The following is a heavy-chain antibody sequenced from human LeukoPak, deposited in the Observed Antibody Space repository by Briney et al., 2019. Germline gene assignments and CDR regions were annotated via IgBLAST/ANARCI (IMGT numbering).Heavy chain of an antibody. J-gene: IGHJ6*03. Sequence: GGSLRLSCAASGFTFSSYWMSWVRQAPGKGLEWVSSISSSSYIYYADSVKGRFTISRDNAKKSLYLQMNSLRAEDTAVYYCARDREGHRYGYDYYMDVWGKGTTVTVSS. CDR1: GFTFSSYW. V-gene: IGHV3-21*01. CDR3: ARDREGHRYGYDYYMDV. CDR2: ISSSSYI. D-gene: IGHD5-18*01.